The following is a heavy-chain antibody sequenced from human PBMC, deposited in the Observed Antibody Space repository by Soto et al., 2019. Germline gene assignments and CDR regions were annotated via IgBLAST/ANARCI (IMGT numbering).Heavy chain of an antibody. V-gene: IGHV6-1*01. CDR1: GDSVPSNSAA. CDR3: ARDGGTLMKKNWFDP. D-gene: IGHD2-8*01. CDR2: TYYRSKWYN. Sequence: SQTLSLTCAISGDSVPSNSAAWNWIRQSPSRGLEWLGRTYYRSKWYNDYAVSVKSRMTINPDTSKNQFSLQLNSVTPEDTAVYYCARDGGTLMKKNWFDPWGQGTLVTVSS. J-gene: IGHJ5*02.